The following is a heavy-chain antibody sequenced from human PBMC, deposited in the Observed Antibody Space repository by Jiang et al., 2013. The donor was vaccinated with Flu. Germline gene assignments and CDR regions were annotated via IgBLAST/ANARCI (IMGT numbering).Heavy chain of an antibody. CDR3: ARDFDNSANDAFDI. Sequence: SGAEVKKPGASIKVSCKASGYTFIGYHIHWVRQAPGQGLEWMGRINPNSVVTNYAQKFQGRVTMTRDTSISTAYMALSGLRSDDTAVYYCARDFDNSANDAFDIWGQGTMVTVSS. CDR2: INPNSVVT. D-gene: IGHD3-22*01. J-gene: IGHJ3*02. V-gene: IGHV1-2*02. CDR1: GYTFIGYH.